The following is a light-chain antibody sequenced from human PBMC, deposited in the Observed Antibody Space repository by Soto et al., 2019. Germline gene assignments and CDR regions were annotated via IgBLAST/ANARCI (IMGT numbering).Light chain of an antibody. J-gene: IGLJ3*02. V-gene: IGLV1-44*01. CDR3: AAWDDSLKATL. CDR1: GSNIGENA. Sequence: QPVLTQPPSASGTPGQTVTISCSGSGSNIGENAVNWYQHLPGTAPQLLIYSNALRPSGVPHRFSGSKSGTAGSLAISGLQSEDEAHYYCAAWDDSLKATLFGGGTKVTVL. CDR2: SNA.